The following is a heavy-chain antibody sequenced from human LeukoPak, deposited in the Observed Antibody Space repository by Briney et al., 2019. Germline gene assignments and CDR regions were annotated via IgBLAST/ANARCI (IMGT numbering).Heavy chain of an antibody. CDR3: AREFWYRFEY. CDR2: ISSDGSPN. V-gene: IGHV3-11*04. CDR1: GFFFSNHY. Sequence: NPGGSLRLSCAASGFFFSNHYMSWIRQTPGKGLEWIAYISSDGSPNNYADSVKGRFTMSGDNAQNSVHLQMNNLRVDDTAVYYCAREFWYRFEYWGQGTVVTVSS. J-gene: IGHJ4*02. D-gene: IGHD6-13*01.